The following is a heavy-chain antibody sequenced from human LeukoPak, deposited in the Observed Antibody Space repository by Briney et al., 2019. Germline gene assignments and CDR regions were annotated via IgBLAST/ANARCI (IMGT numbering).Heavy chain of an antibody. CDR2: IYYSGST. V-gene: IGHV4-39*01. D-gene: IGHD2-2*01. CDR3: ARQGTSYQLLLDYFDY. J-gene: IGHJ4*02. Sequence: SETLSLTCTVSGGSISNSSYYWGWIRQPPGTGLEWIGSIYYSGSTYYNPSLKSRVTISVDTSKNQFSLKLSSVTAADTAVYYCARQGTSYQLLLDYFDYWGQGTLVTVSS. CDR1: GGSISNSSYY.